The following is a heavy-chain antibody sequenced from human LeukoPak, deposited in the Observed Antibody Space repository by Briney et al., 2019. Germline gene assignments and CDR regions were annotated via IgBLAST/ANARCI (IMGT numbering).Heavy chain of an antibody. Sequence: GGSLRLSCAASGFTFSSYGMHWVRQAPGKGLEWVAFIRYDGSNKYYADSVKGRFTISRDNSKNTLYLQINSLRAEDTAVYYCAKEDRVVVTAISVRGAFDIWGQGTMVTVSS. CDR3: AKEDRVVVTAISVRGAFDI. CDR2: IRYDGSNK. CDR1: GFTFSSYG. V-gene: IGHV3-30*02. D-gene: IGHD2-21*02. J-gene: IGHJ3*02.